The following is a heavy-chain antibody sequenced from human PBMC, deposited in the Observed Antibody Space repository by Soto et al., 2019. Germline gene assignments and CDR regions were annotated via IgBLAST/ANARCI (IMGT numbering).Heavy chain of an antibody. CDR1: GFTVSSNY. CDR3: ARGKPDYSTYPFDY. J-gene: IGHJ4*02. D-gene: IGHD4-4*01. Sequence: EVQLVESGGGLVQPGGSLRLSCAASGFTVSSNYMSWVRQAPGKGLEWVSVIYSGGSTYYADSVKGRFTISRDNSKNTLYIQMNSLRAEDTAVYYCARGKPDYSTYPFDYWGQGTLVTVSS. V-gene: IGHV3-66*01. CDR2: IYSGGST.